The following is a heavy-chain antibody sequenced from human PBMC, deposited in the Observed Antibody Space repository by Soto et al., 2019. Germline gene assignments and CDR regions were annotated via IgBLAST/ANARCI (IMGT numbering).Heavy chain of an antibody. CDR2: IYWDDDK. CDR3: VRLIGVFSLPHYSYYYYMYV. V-gene: IGHV2-5*02. CDR1: GFSLTTSGVG. J-gene: IGHJ6*03. D-gene: IGHD2-21*01. Sequence: QIALKESGPTLVRPTQTLTLTCTFSGFSLTTSGVGVGWIRQPPGQALEWLALIYWDDDKRYSPSLKSRLTSTKGTSKNQVVLTMTHLDPVDTAIYYCVRLIGVFSLPHYSYYYYMYVLGKGTTVTVSS.